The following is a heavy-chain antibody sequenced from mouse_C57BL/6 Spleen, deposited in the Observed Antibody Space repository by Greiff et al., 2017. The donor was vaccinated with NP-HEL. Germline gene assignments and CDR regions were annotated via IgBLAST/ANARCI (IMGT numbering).Heavy chain of an antibody. CDR3: ARGTGKGLYYFDY. D-gene: IGHD4-1*01. Sequence: EVNVVESGGGLVKPGGSLKLSCAASGFTFSDYGMHWVRQAPEKGLEWVAYISSGSSTIYYADTVKGRFTISRDNAKNTLFLQMTSLRSEDTAMYYCARGTGKGLYYFDYWGQGTTLTVSS. CDR2: ISSGSSTI. V-gene: IGHV5-17*01. J-gene: IGHJ2*01. CDR1: GFTFSDYG.